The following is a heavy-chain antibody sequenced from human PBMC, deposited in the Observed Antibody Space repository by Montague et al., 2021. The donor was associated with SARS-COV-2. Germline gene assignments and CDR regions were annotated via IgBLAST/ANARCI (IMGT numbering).Heavy chain of an antibody. V-gene: IGHV4-39*02. CDR2: IYDSGST. Sequence: SETLSLTCTVSGGSISSNNYYWDWIRQPPGKGLEWIGSIYDSGSTYYXPSVKSRVTISVDTSKNHFSLKLNYVTAADTAVYYCARRGRKLLPVATTIGGFDIWGQGTMVPVSS. CDR1: GGSISSNNYY. CDR3: ARRGRKLLPVATTIGGFDI. D-gene: IGHD5-12*01. J-gene: IGHJ3*02.